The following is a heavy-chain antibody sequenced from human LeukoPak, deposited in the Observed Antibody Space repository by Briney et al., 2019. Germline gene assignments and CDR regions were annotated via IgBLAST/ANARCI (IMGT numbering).Heavy chain of an antibody. CDR3: ARESPATPYGSGSYYNDPYFDY. D-gene: IGHD3-10*01. Sequence: ASVTVSCKASGYTFTDYYIHWVRQAPGQGLEWMGCINAHTGGASDAQKFQGRVTMTRDTSTSTVHMELSSLRSEDTAVYYCARESPATPYGSGSYYNDPYFDYWGQGTLVTVSS. V-gene: IGHV1-2*02. CDR1: GYTFTDYY. J-gene: IGHJ4*02. CDR2: INAHTGGA.